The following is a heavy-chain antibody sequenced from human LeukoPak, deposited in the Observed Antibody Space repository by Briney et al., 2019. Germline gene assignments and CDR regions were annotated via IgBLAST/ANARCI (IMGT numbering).Heavy chain of an antibody. Sequence: PSETLSLTCTVSGYSISSGYYWGWIRQPPGKGLEWIGSIYHSGSTYYNPSLKSRVTISVDTSKNQFSLKLSSVTAADTAVYYCARSTFNYDFWSGYEVDVWGKGTTVTVSS. V-gene: IGHV4-38-2*02. CDR3: ARSTFNYDFWSGYEVDV. CDR1: GYSISSGYY. CDR2: IYHSGST. D-gene: IGHD3-3*01. J-gene: IGHJ6*04.